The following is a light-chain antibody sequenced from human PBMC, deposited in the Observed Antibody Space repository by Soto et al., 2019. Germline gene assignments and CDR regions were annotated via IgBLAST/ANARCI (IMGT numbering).Light chain of an antibody. Sequence: DIQMTQSPSTLSASVGDRVTITCRASQSVGNWLAWYQQTPGKVPKLLIYRASSLESGVPLRFSGSGSGTEFTLTISSLQPDDFATYYCQQYDSHLPTFGQGTKVEIK. CDR2: RAS. CDR3: QQYDSHLPT. V-gene: IGKV1-5*03. J-gene: IGKJ2*01. CDR1: QSVGNW.